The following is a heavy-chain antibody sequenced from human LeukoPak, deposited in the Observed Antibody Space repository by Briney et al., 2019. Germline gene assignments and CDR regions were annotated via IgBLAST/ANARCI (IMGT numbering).Heavy chain of an antibody. CDR3: ARYYDSSGYYYDHDAFDI. Sequence: ASVKDSCKASGYTFTNYYIHWVRQAPGQGLEWMGIIKPSGGSTSYAQKFQGRVTMARDTSTSTVYMELSSLRSQDTAVYYCARYYDSSGYYYDHDAFDIWGQGTMVTVSS. D-gene: IGHD3-22*01. CDR2: IKPSGGST. J-gene: IGHJ3*02. CDR1: GYTFTNYY. V-gene: IGHV1-46*01.